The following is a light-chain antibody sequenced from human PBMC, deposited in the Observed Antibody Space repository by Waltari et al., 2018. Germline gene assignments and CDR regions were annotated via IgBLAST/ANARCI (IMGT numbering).Light chain of an antibody. CDR1: RSVSYNY. Sequence: DIVLTQSPGTMSLSPGERATLSCRASRSVSYNYLAWYQQKPGQAPRLLIYAASSRATGIPDRFSGSGSGTDFTLTITRVEPEDFAVYYCQQYGSSPWTFGQGTKVDIK. V-gene: IGKV3-20*01. CDR2: AAS. J-gene: IGKJ1*01. CDR3: QQYGSSPWT.